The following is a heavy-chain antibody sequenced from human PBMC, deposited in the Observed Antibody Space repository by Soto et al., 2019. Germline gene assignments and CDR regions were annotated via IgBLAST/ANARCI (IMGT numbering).Heavy chain of an antibody. CDR2: ISGSCGNT. J-gene: IGHJ4*02. Sequence: PWVSLRLSCTVSGVTIISHGVRWVSKAQEKGLEWVSAISGSCGNTYYADSVKDRFTISRDNSKNTLYLQMNSLRADDTVVYYCAKDTYDSSGYYDSWGQGALVTVSS. D-gene: IGHD3-22*01. CDR1: GVTIISHG. CDR3: AKDTYDSSGYYDS. V-gene: IGHV3-23*01.